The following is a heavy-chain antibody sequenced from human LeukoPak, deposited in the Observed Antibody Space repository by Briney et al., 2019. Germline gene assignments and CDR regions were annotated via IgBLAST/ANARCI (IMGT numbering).Heavy chain of an antibody. J-gene: IGHJ4*02. V-gene: IGHV3-23*01. CDR1: GFTFSSYA. D-gene: IGHD3-3*01. Sequence: GGSLRLSCAASGFTFSSYAMSWVRQAPGKGLEWVSAISGSGGSTYYADSVKGRFTISRDNSKNTLYLQMNSLRAEDTAVYYCATPGKSVIISKREYYFDYWGQGTLVTVSS. CDR2: ISGSGGST. CDR3: ATPGKSVIISKREYYFDY.